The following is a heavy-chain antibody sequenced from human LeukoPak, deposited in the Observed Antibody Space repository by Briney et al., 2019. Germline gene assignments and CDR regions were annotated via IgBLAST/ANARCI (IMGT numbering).Heavy chain of an antibody. CDR1: GGSISSSSYY. CDR3: ARHELGTFFDY. J-gene: IGHJ4*02. CDR2: IYYSGST. Sequence: SETLSLTCTVSGGSISSSSYYWGWIRQPPGKGLEWIGSIYYSGSTYYNPSLKSRVTISVDTSKNQFSLKLSSVTAADTAVYYCARHELGTFFDYWGQGTLVTVSS. V-gene: IGHV4-39*01. D-gene: IGHD7-27*01.